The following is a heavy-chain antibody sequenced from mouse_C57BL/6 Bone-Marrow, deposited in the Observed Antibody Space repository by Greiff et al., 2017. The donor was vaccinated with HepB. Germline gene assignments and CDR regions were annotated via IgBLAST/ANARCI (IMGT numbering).Heavy chain of an antibody. V-gene: IGHV1-77*01. J-gene: IGHJ2*01. CDR2: IGPGSGST. CDR1: GYTFTDYY. D-gene: IGHD1-1*01. CDR3: ARWITTVVATGFDY. Sequence: QVQLQQSGAELVKPGASVKISCKASGYTFTDYYINWVKQRPGQGLEWIGKIGPGSGSTYYNEKFKGKATLTVDKSSSTAYMQLSSLTSEDSAVYVCARWITTVVATGFDYWGQGTTLTVSS.